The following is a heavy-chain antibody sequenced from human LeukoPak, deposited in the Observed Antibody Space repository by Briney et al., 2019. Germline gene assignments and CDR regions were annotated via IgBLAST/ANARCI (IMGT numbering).Heavy chain of an antibody. Sequence: GASVKVSCKASGYTFTSYGISWVRQAPGQGLEWMGWISAYNGNTNYAQKLQGRVTMTTDTSTSTAYMELRSLRSDDTAVYYCARRGSRSMVRGVNPGAFDYWGQGTLVTVSS. V-gene: IGHV1-18*01. D-gene: IGHD3-10*01. CDR2: ISAYNGNT. J-gene: IGHJ4*02. CDR3: ARRGSRSMVRGVNPGAFDY. CDR1: GYTFTSYG.